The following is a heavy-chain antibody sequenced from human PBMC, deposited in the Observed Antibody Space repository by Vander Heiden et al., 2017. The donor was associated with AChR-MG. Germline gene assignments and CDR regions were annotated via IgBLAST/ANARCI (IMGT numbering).Heavy chain of an antibody. CDR1: GYSLTSYW. CDR3: ARLADQADY. V-gene: IGHV5-51*01. CDR2: IYPGDSET. J-gene: IGHJ4*02. Sequence: EVQLLQSGAEVKEPGESLKISCKGSGYSLTSYWIGWVRQMPGKGLEWMGIIYPGDSETRNSPSFQGQVTISADNSISTAYLQWRSLKASDTAMYFFARLADQADYWGQGTLVTVSS.